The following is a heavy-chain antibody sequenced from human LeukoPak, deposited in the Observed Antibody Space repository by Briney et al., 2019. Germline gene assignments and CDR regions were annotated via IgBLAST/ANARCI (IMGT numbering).Heavy chain of an antibody. CDR1: GYTFTSYG. V-gene: IGHV1-18*01. Sequence: ASVKVSCKASGYTFTSYGISWVRQAPGQGLEWMGWISAYNGNTNYAQKLQGRVTMTTDTSTSTAYMELRSLRSDDTAAYYCARDLIPEGYFDYWGQGTLVTVSS. CDR3: ARDLIPEGYFDY. CDR2: ISAYNGNT. D-gene: IGHD3-16*01. J-gene: IGHJ4*02.